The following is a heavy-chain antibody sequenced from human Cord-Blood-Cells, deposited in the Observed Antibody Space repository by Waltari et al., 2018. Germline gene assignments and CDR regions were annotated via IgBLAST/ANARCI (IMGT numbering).Heavy chain of an antibody. V-gene: IGHV1-2*02. CDR1: GYTFTGYY. CDR2: INPNSGGT. CDR3: AIEIRYCSGGSCYYYYYYMDV. Sequence: QVQLVQSGAEVKKPGASVKVSCKASGYTFTGYYMHWVRQAPGQGLEWVGWINPNSGGTNYGQKFQGRVIMTRDTSDRSDYMELSRLRSDGTAVYYWAIEIRYCSGGSCYYYYYYMDVGGKGTTVTVAS. J-gene: IGHJ6*03. D-gene: IGHD2-15*01.